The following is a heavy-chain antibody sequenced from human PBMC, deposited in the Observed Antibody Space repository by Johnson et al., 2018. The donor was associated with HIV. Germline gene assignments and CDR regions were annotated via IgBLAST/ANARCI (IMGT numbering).Heavy chain of an antibody. CDR3: ARGGGYSIAAPSDAFDI. J-gene: IGHJ3*02. CDR1: GFTFSNYA. D-gene: IGHD6-6*01. CDR2: IRYDGSNT. Sequence: QVQLVESGGGVARPGGSLRLSCAASGFTFSNYAMHWVRQAPGKGLEWVAFIRYDGSNTYYADSVKGRFTIPRDNSKNTLYLQMNSLRAEDTAVYYCARGGGYSIAAPSDAFDIWGQGTMVTVSS. V-gene: IGHV3-30*02.